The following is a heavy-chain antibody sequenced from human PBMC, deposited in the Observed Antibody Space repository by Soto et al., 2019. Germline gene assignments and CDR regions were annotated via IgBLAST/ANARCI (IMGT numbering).Heavy chain of an antibody. J-gene: IGHJ4*02. CDR2: IWYDGSNK. V-gene: IGHV3-33*01. CDR1: GFTFSSYG. D-gene: IGHD5-12*01. Sequence: QVQLVESGGGVVQPGRSLRLSCAASGFTFSSYGMHWVRQAPGKGLEWVAVIWYDGSNKYYADSVKGRFTISRDNSKNTLYLQMNSLRAEDTAVYYCARDYDIYSGYDRGLDYWGQGTLVTVSS. CDR3: ARDYDIYSGYDRGLDY.